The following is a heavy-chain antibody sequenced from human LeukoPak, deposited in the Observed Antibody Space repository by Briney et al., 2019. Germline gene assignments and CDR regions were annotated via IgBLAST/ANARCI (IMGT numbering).Heavy chain of an antibody. CDR1: GFPFSSYW. CDR3: PRTCGGDCSP. V-gene: IGHV3-7*01. Sequence: GGSLSLSCAASGFPFSSYWMSWVRQDPGKGLEWVANIKQDGSEKYYVDSVKGRFTISRDNAKNSLYLQMNSLRAEDTAVYYCPRTCGGDCSPWGQGTLVTVSS. D-gene: IGHD2-21*01. CDR2: IKQDGSEK. J-gene: IGHJ4*02.